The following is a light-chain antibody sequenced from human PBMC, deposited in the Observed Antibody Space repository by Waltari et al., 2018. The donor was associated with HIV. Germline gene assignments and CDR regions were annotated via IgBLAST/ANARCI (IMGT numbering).Light chain of an antibody. CDR2: SNN. CDR3: ASWDDNLTGWV. Sequence: QSVLTQTPSASGTPGQRVTISCSGTSSNMGKNVVTWYQQFPGMAPKLLIFSNNQRPSGVPDRFFGSKAGTSASLVIGGLQSEDEADYYCASWDDNLTGWVFGGGTKVTVL. CDR1: SSNMGKNV. V-gene: IGLV1-44*01. J-gene: IGLJ3*02.